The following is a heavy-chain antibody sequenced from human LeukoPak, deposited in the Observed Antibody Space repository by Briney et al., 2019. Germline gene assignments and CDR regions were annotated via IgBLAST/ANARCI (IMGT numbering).Heavy chain of an antibody. V-gene: IGHV3-23*01. Sequence: GGSLRLSCTASGFTFSNYAMSWVRQAPGKGLEWVPTISGSGISTYYAASVQGRFTISRDNSKATLYLQMNSLRAEDTAVYYCARKYYDFWSGYYSYYYYYGMDVWGQGTTVTVSS. CDR1: GFTFSNYA. CDR3: ARKYYDFWSGYYSYYYYYGMDV. CDR2: ISGSGIST. J-gene: IGHJ6*02. D-gene: IGHD3-3*01.